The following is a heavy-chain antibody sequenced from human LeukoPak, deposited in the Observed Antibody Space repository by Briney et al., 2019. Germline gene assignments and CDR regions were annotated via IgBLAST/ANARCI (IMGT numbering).Heavy chain of an antibody. CDR2: IYYSGST. J-gene: IGHJ4*02. CDR3: ARSDSSGYYLVF. V-gene: IGHV4-59*01. CDR1: GGSISSYY. D-gene: IGHD3-22*01. Sequence: SETLSLTCTVSGGSISSYYWSWIRQPPGKGLEWIGYIYYSGSTNYNPSLKSRVTISVDTSKNQFSLKLSSVTAADTAVYYCARSDSSGYYLVFWGQGTLVTVSS.